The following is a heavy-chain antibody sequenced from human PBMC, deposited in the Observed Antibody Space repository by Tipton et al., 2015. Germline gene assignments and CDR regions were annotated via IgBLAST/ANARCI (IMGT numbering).Heavy chain of an antibody. D-gene: IGHD3/OR15-3a*01. Sequence: SPRLSCAASGFTFSSYAMSWVRQAPGKGLDWVSSISGSGGSTYYADSVKGRFTISRDNSKNTLYLQMNSLRAEDTAVYYCASTQYYGFWGGHGLKYWGQGTLVTVSS. V-gene: IGHV3-23*01. CDR1: GFTFSSYA. CDR3: ASTQYYGFWGGHGLKY. CDR2: ISGSGGST. J-gene: IGHJ4*02.